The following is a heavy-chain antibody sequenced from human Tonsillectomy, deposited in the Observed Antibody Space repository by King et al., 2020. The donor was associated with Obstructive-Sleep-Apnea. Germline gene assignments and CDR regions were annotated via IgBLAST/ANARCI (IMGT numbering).Heavy chain of an antibody. V-gene: IGHV4-39*07. D-gene: IGHD1-26*01. J-gene: IGHJ5*02. Sequence: LQLQESGPGLVKPSETLSLTCTVSGGSISSFSYFWGWIRQPPGMGLEWIGNIYYSGSTYYNPSLKSRVTMSVDTSKNQFSLKLNSLTAADTAVYYCARVGRWEYSGSYFDPWGQGTLVTVSS. CDR1: GGSISSFSYF. CDR2: IYYSGST. CDR3: ARVGRWEYSGSYFDP.